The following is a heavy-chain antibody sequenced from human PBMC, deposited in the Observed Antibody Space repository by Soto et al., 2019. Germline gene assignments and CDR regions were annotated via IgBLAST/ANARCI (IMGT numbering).Heavy chain of an antibody. CDR3: AKDRFGELFLTNWFDP. Sequence: GGSLRLSCAASGFTFSSYAMGWVRQAPGKGLEWVSAISGSGGSTYYADSVKGRFTISRDNSKNTLYLQMNSLRAEDTAVYYCAKDRFGELFLTNWFDPWGQGTLVTVSS. V-gene: IGHV3-23*01. CDR1: GFTFSSYA. D-gene: IGHD3-10*01. CDR2: ISGSGGST. J-gene: IGHJ5*02.